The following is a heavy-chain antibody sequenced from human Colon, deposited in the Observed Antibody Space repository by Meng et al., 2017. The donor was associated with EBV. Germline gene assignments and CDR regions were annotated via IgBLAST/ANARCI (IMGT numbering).Heavy chain of an antibody. Sequence: QVQLQESGPGLVKPSQTLSLTCSVSGGSISSGDSYWSWIRQPPGMGLEWIGYIYYSGSTYYNPSLRSRITISVDTSKNQFSLRLRSVTAADTAVYYCVRYSYGFDYWGQGTLVTVSS. J-gene: IGHJ4*02. D-gene: IGHD5-18*01. CDR3: VRYSYGFDY. CDR2: IYYSGST. CDR1: GGSISSGDSY. V-gene: IGHV4-30-4*01.